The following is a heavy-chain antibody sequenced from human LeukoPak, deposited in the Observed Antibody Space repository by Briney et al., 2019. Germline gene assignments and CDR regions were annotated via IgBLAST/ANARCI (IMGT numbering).Heavy chain of an antibody. CDR3: ARGSYYYYYDSSGYEGTGFDY. Sequence: PSETLSLTCTVSGGSISSYYWSWIRQPAGKGLEWIGRIHTSGSTNNNPSLKSRVTMSVDTSKNQFSLKLSSVTAADTAVYYCARGSYYYYYDSSGYEGTGFDYWGQGTLVTVSS. CDR2: IHTSGST. CDR1: GGSISSYY. J-gene: IGHJ4*02. D-gene: IGHD3-22*01. V-gene: IGHV4-4*07.